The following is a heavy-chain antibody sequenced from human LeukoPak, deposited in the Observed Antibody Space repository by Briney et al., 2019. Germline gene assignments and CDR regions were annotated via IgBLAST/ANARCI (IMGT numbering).Heavy chain of an antibody. D-gene: IGHD3-10*01. V-gene: IGHV4-59*01. CDR2: IYYSGTT. CDR1: GGSISSYY. Sequence: SETLSLTCTVSGGSISSYYWSWIRQPPGKGLEWLAYIYYSGTTKYNASLKSRVTMSVDTSKNQFSLKLSSVTAADTAVYYCARMVRGVIDAFEIWGQGTMVTVSS. J-gene: IGHJ3*02. CDR3: ARMVRGVIDAFEI.